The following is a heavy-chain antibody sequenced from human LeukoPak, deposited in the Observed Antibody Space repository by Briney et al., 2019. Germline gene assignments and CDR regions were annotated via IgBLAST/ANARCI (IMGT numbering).Heavy chain of an antibody. CDR1: GYTFTSYD. CDR3: ARGNPIPATHPIDY. Sequence: ASVKVSCKASGYTFTSYDINWVRQATGQGLEWMGWMNPNSGNTGYAQKFQGRVTMTRNTSISTAYMELSSLRDEDTAVYYCARGNPIPATHPIDYWGQGTLVTVSS. V-gene: IGHV1-8*01. CDR2: MNPNSGNT. J-gene: IGHJ4*02. D-gene: IGHD2-2*02.